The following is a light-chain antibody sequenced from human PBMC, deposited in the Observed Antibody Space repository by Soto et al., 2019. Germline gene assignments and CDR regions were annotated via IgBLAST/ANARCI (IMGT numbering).Light chain of an antibody. V-gene: IGKV3-15*01. CDR2: NVS. Sequence: EIVMTQSPFTLSASPGERATISCSASYDLSNRLAWYQQKPGQAPRLLLYNVSNRASGVPSRFSGSGSGTEFTLTISGLQPDDFAVYYCQQYNNYPLTFGGGTKVEIK. CDR3: QQYNNYPLT. CDR1: YDLSNR. J-gene: IGKJ4*01.